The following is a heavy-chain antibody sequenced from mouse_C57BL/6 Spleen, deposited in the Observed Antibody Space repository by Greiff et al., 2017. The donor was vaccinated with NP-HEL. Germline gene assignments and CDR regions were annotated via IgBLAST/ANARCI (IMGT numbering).Heavy chain of an antibody. V-gene: IGHV5-17*01. CDR3: ARFLYSNYGGFDY. D-gene: IGHD2-5*01. CDR1: GFTFSDYG. Sequence: EVHLVESGGGLVKPGGSLKLSCAASGFTFSDYGMHWVRQAPEKGLEWVAYISSGSSTIYYADTVKGRFTISRDNAKNTLFLQMTSLRSEDTAMYYCARFLYSNYGGFDYWGQGTTLTVSS. CDR2: ISSGSSTI. J-gene: IGHJ2*01.